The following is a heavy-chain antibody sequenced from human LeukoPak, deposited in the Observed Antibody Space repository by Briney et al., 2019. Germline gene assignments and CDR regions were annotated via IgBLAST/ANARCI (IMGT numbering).Heavy chain of an antibody. Sequence: PSETLSLTCTVSGGSISSGGYYWSWIRQHPGKGLEWIGYIYYSGNTYYNPSLKSRVTISVDTSKNQFSLKLSSVTAADTAVYYCARVMDQLLYFDYWGQGTLVTVSS. CDR1: GGSISSGGYY. J-gene: IGHJ4*02. D-gene: IGHD2-2*01. CDR2: IYYSGNT. CDR3: ARVMDQLLYFDY. V-gene: IGHV4-31*03.